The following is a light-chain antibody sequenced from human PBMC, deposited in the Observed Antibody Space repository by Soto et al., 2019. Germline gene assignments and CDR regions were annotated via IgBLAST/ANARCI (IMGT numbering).Light chain of an antibody. CDR1: QSVSSN. V-gene: IGKV3-15*01. Sequence: VLTTTRATRSLSPGASATLSSRASQSVSSNLAWYQQKPGQTPRLLIYGASTRATGIPARFSGSGSGTEFTLSIGSLQSEDFAVYYCQQYTDWPPTVGQGTKVDI. CDR3: QQYTDWPPT. CDR2: GAS. J-gene: IGKJ1*01.